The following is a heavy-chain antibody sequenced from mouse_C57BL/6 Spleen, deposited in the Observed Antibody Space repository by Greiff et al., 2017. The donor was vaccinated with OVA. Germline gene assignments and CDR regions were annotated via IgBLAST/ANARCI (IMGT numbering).Heavy chain of an antibody. CDR2: IYPSDSET. Sequence: QVQLQQPGAELVRPGSSVKLSCKASGYTFTSYWMDWVKQRPGQGLEWIGNIYPSDSETHYNQKFKDKATLTVDKSSSTAYMQLSSLTSEDSAVYYCARRPYGNYDYWGQGTTLTVSS. D-gene: IGHD2-1*01. V-gene: IGHV1-61*01. J-gene: IGHJ2*01. CDR1: GYTFTSYW. CDR3: ARRPYGNYDY.